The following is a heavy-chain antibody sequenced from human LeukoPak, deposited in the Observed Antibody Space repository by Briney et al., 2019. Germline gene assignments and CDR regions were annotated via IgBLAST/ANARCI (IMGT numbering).Heavy chain of an antibody. CDR1: GGSLSSSSYY. J-gene: IGHJ1*01. Sequence: SETLSLTCSVSGGSLSSSSYYWGWIRQAPGRGLEWIGNIYYSGSTYYSPSLKSRVTISLDTPKNQFSLKLNSVTAADTAVYYCARQFYESRSPHAKYFQQWGQGTLVTVSS. V-gene: IGHV4-39*01. CDR3: ARQFYESRSPHAKYFQQ. CDR2: IYYSGST. D-gene: IGHD3-22*01.